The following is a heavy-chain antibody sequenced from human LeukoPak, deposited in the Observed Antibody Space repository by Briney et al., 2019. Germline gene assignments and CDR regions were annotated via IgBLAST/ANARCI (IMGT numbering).Heavy chain of an antibody. CDR3: ATTRGIFFYMDF. CDR2: ISHDGSNT. Sequence: PGGSLRLSCSGSGFAFDTNVMHWVRQAPGKGQEWVAVISHDGSNTFYTESVQGRFTISRDNSKNTVFLQMSRLRPEDTAVYYCATTRGIFFYMDFWGKGATVIVSS. D-gene: IGHD3-3*02. CDR1: GFAFDTNV. V-gene: IGHV3-30*10. J-gene: IGHJ6*03.